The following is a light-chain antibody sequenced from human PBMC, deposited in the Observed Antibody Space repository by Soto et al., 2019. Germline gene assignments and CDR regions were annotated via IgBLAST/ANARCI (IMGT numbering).Light chain of an antibody. Sequence: QSALTQPASVSGSPGQSITTSCTGTSSVVGGFNYVSWYQQHPGKAPKLMIYDVTNRPSGVSYRFSGSKSGNTASLTISGLQAEDEADYYCNSYTSSSTYVFGTGTKVTVL. CDR1: SSVVGGFNY. V-gene: IGLV2-14*03. CDR3: NSYTSSSTYV. CDR2: DVT. J-gene: IGLJ1*01.